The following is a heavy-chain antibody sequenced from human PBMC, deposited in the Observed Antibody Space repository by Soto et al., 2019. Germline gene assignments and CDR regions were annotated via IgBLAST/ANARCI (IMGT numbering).Heavy chain of an antibody. D-gene: IGHD5-18*01. V-gene: IGHV3-30*18. CDR1: GFTFSSYV. CDR2: ISYDGSNK. J-gene: IGHJ6*02. CDR3: AKDRHPLNTAMVLRSGMDV. Sequence: GGSLRLSCAASGFTFSSYVMHWVRQAPGKGLEWVAVISYDGSNKYYADSVKGRFTISRDNSKNTLYLQMNSLRAEDTAVYYCAKDRHPLNTAMVLRSGMDVWGQGTTVTVSS.